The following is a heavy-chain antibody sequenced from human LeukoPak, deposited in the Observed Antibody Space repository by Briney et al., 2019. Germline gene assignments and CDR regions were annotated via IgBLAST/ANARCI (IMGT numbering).Heavy chain of an antibody. CDR1: GGSISSYY. V-gene: IGHV4-59*12. Sequence: SETLSLTCTVSGGSISSYYWSWIRQPPGKGLEWIGYIYYSGSTNYNPSLKSRVTISVDTSKNQFSLKLSSVTAADTAVYYCAREQSTYYYGSGSYSQPYADYWGQGTLVTVSS. CDR3: AREQSTYYYGSGSYSQPYADY. CDR2: IYYSGST. J-gene: IGHJ4*02. D-gene: IGHD3-10*01.